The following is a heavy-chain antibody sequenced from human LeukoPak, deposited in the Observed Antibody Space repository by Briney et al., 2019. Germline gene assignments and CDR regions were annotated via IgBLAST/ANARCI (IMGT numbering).Heavy chain of an antibody. CDR2: ISSSSSYI. J-gene: IGHJ6*03. CDR1: GFTFSSYS. D-gene: IGHD2/OR15-2a*01. Sequence: GGSLRLSCAASGFTFSSYSMNWVRQAPGKGLEWVSSISSSSSYIYYADSVKGRFTISRDNAKNSLYLQMNSLRAEDTAVYYCARVRAGGSTFYYYMDVWGKGTTVTISS. V-gene: IGHV3-21*01. CDR3: ARVRAGGSTFYYYMDV.